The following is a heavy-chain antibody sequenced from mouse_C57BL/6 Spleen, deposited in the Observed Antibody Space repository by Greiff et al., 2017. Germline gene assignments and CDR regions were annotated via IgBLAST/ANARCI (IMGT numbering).Heavy chain of an antibody. D-gene: IGHD2-5*01. CDR3: ARAGYSNPRAMDY. CDR2: IYPGDGDT. V-gene: IGHV1-82*01. CDR1: GYAFSSSW. J-gene: IGHJ4*01. Sequence: QVQLQQSGPELVKPGASVKISCKASGYAFSSSWMNWVQQRPGKGLEWIGRIYPGDGDTNYNGKFKGKATLTADKSSSTAYMQLSSLTSEDSAVYFCARAGYSNPRAMDYWGQGTSVTVSS.